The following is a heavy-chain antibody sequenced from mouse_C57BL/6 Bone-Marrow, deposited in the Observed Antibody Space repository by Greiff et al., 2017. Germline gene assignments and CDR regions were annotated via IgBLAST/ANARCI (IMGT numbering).Heavy chain of an antibody. V-gene: IGHV5-6*02. CDR3: ARGGGYWFAY. J-gene: IGHJ3*01. CDR1: GFTFSSYG. Sequence: EVKLVESGGDLVKPGGSLKLSCAASGFTFSSYGMSWVRPTPDKRLEWVATISSGGSYTYYPDSVKGRFTISRDNAKNTLYLQMSSLKSEDTAMYYCARGGGYWFAYWGQGTLVTVSA. CDR2: ISSGGSYT. D-gene: IGHD1-1*02.